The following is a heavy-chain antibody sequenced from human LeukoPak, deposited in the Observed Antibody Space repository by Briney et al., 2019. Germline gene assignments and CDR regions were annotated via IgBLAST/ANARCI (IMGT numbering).Heavy chain of an antibody. D-gene: IGHD6-19*01. Sequence: GGSLRLSCAASGFTFSSCAMSWVRQAPGKGLEWVSAISGSGGSTYYADSVKGRFTISRDNSKNTLYLQMNSLRAEDTAVYYCAKRDYSSGWYAPDYWGQGTLVTVSS. CDR3: AKRDYSSGWYAPDY. J-gene: IGHJ4*02. CDR2: ISGSGGST. V-gene: IGHV3-23*01. CDR1: GFTFSSCA.